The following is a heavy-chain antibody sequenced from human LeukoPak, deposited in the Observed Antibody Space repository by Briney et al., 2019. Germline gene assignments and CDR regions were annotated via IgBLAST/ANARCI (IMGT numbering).Heavy chain of an antibody. CDR2: INHSGST. CDR1: GGSFSGYY. J-gene: IGHJ6*03. V-gene: IGHV4-34*01. D-gene: IGHD2/OR15-2a*01. Sequence: SETLSLTCAVYGGSFSGYYWSWIRQPPGKGLEWIGEINHSGSTNYNPSLKSQVTISVDTSKNQFSLKLSSVTAADTAVYYCASVSWPHYYYYYYMDVWGKGTTVTVSS. CDR3: ASVSWPHYYYYYYMDV.